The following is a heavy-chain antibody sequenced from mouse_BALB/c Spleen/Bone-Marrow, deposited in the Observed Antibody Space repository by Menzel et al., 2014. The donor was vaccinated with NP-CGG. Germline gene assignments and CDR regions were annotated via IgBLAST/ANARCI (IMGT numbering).Heavy chain of an antibody. CDR2: INPSNGGT. J-gene: IGHJ3*01. CDR3: ARESESPFAY. Sequence: VQLQESGAELVKPGASVKLSCKASGYTFTSYYMYWVKQRPGQGLEWIGEINPSNGGTNFNEKFKSKATLTVDKSSSTAYIQHRGLTSEDTPVYCCARESESPFAYWGQGTLVTVSA. CDR1: GYTFTSYY. D-gene: IGHD6-2*01. V-gene: IGHV1S81*02.